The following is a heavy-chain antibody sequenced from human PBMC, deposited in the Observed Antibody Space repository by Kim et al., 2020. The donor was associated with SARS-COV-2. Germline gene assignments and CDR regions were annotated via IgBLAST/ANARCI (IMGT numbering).Heavy chain of an antibody. V-gene: IGHV7-4-1*02. Sequence: YAQGFTGRFVFSLDTSVSTAYLQISSLKAEDTAVYYCARDGSGYSYGFDYWGQGTLVTVSS. D-gene: IGHD5-18*01. CDR3: ARDGSGYSYGFDY. J-gene: IGHJ4*02.